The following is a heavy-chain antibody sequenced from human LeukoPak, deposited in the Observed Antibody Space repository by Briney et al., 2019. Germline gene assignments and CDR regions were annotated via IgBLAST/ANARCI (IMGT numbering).Heavy chain of an antibody. D-gene: IGHD5-12*01. CDR1: GGSISSYY. CDR2: IYYSGST. V-gene: IGHV4-59*01. CDR3: ARAYSGYDSTYDY. J-gene: IGHJ4*02. Sequence: SETLSLTCTVSGGSISSYYWSWIRQPPGKGLEWIGYIYYSGSTNYNPSLKSRVTISVDTSKNQFSLKLGSVTAADTAVYYCARAYSGYDSTYDYWGQGTLVTVSS.